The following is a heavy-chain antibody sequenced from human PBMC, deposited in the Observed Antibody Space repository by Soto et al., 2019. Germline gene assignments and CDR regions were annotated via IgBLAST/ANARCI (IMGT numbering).Heavy chain of an antibody. CDR2: IYYSGST. J-gene: IGHJ6*03. CDR3: ARVGGYYYYYMDV. CDR1: GGSISSYY. D-gene: IGHD3-16*01. V-gene: IGHV4-59*01. Sequence: SETLSLTCTVSGGSISSYYWSWIRQPPGKGLEWIGYIYYSGSTNYNPSLKSRVTISVDTSKNQFSLKLSSVTAADTAVYYCARVGGYYYYYMDVWGKGTTVTVSS.